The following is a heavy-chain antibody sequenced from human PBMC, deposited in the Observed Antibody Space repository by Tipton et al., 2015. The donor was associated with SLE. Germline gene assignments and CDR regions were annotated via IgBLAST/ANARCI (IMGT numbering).Heavy chain of an antibody. CDR3: ARTVTPLGAFDI. V-gene: IGHV4-34*01. CDR2: INHSGST. Sequence: TLSLTCAVYGGSFSGYYWSWIRQPPGKGLEWIGEINHSGSTNYNPSLKSRVTISVDTSKNQFSLKLSSVTAADTAVYYCARTVTPLGAFDIWGQGIMVTVSS. CDR1: GGSFSGYY. J-gene: IGHJ3*02. D-gene: IGHD4-17*01.